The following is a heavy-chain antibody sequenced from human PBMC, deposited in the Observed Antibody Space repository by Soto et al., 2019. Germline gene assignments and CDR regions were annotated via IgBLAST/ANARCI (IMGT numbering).Heavy chain of an antibody. CDR2: ISSSGST. CDR1: GGSISSDGHY. D-gene: IGHD3-3*01. V-gene: IGHV4-31*03. Sequence: QVQLQESGPGLVKPSQTMSLTCTVSGGSISSDGHYWNWVRQHPEKGLEWIAYISSSGSTFHNPSLKSRVTISTDTSKNQFSLTLSSVTAADTAVYYCAKFGREAFDVWGQGTAVTVSS. CDR3: AKFGREAFDV. J-gene: IGHJ3*01.